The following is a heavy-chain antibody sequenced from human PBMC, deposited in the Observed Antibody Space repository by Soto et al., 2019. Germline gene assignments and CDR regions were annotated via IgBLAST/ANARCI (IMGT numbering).Heavy chain of an antibody. CDR3: VRDDCSITNCYQGASGFHYYYYGLGV. CDR2: IKQDGSEK. CDR1: GFTFRSYW. Sequence: EVQLVESGGGLVQPGGSLRLSCAVSGFTFRSYWMAWVRQAPGKGLEWVANIKQDGSEKYYVDSVKGRFTISRDNAKDSLILQMNSLRAEDSAVYYCVRDDCSITNCYQGASGFHYYYYGLGVWGQGTTVTV. J-gene: IGHJ6*02. D-gene: IGHD2-2*01. V-gene: IGHV3-7*03.